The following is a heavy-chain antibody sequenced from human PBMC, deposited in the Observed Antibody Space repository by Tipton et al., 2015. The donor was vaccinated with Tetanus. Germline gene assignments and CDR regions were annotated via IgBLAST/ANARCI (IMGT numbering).Heavy chain of an antibody. CDR3: ARAHCSDGVCNFDY. J-gene: IGHJ4*02. CDR1: GYIFNNYW. V-gene: IGHV5-51*01. Sequence: QLVQSGGEVKKPGESLKISCKGSGYIFNNYWIGWVRQMPGKGLEWMGIPYPGDSDTRYSPSFQGQVTISVDKSISTAYLQWSSLKASDTSMFYCARAHCSDGVCNFDYWGQGALVTVAS. CDR2: PYPGDSDT. D-gene: IGHD2-8*01.